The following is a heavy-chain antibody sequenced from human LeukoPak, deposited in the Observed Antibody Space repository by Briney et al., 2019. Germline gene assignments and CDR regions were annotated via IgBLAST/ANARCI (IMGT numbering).Heavy chain of an antibody. Sequence: ASVKVSCKASGYTFTSYYMHWVRQAPGQGLEWMGWINPNSGGTNYAQKFQGRVTMTRDTSISTAYMELSRLRSDDTAVYYCARETYYYGSGSKPTNYFDYWGQGTLVTVSS. J-gene: IGHJ4*02. CDR1: GYTFTSYY. CDR2: INPNSGGT. V-gene: IGHV1-2*02. D-gene: IGHD3-10*01. CDR3: ARETYYYGSGSKPTNYFDY.